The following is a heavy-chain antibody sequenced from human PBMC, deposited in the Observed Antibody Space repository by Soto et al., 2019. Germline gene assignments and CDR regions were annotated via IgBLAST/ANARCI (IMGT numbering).Heavy chain of an antibody. V-gene: IGHV4-4*07. J-gene: IGHJ3*02. CDR3: VKVDWLIVGQAFDI. Sequence: SETLSLTCTVSGGSIGGYYWSWVRQSAGKGLEWIGRIHSSGRTNYNPSLNSRVSMSVDVSKSQFALNLTSVTAADTAVYHCVKVDWLIVGQAFDIWGQGTMVTVSS. CDR2: IHSSGRT. D-gene: IGHD1-26*01. CDR1: GGSIGGYY.